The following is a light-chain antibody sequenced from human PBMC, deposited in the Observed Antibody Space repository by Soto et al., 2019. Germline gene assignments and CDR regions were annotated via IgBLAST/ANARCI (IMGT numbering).Light chain of an antibody. CDR1: SSNIGAGYD. J-gene: IGLJ1*01. V-gene: IGLV1-40*01. CDR3: QSYDTSLSGYV. CDR2: ANN. Sequence: QSVLTQPPSVSGAPGQRVTISCTGSSSNIGAGYDIHWYQQVPGTAPKPLIYANNNRASGVPDRFSGSKSGTSAFLAITGLQAEDEADYYCQSYDTSLSGYVFGPGTKLTVL.